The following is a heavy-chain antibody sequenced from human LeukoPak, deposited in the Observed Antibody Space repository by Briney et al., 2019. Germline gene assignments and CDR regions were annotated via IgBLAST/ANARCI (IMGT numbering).Heavy chain of an antibody. D-gene: IGHD4-11*01. CDR3: AKDAQRGFDYSNSLEY. J-gene: IGHJ4*02. CDR1: QFTFSHYG. CDR2: IWDDGSSQ. Sequence: GGSLRLSCVASQFTFSHYGMHWVRQAPGKGLEWVAVIWDDGSSQYYADSVKGRFTISRDNFQKTVYLQMNSLSAEDTAVYSCAKDAQRGFDYSNSLEYWGQGTLVTVSS. V-gene: IGHV3-33*06.